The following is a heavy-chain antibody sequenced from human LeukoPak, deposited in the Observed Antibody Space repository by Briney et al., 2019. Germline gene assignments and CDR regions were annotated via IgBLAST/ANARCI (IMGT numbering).Heavy chain of an antibody. Sequence: SETLSLTCTVSGYSISSGYYWGWIRQPPGKGLEWIGSIYHSGSTYYNPSLKSRVTISVDTSKNQFSLKLSSVTAADTAVYYCARAEPSIAFDYWGQGTLDTVSS. D-gene: IGHD3-3*02. J-gene: IGHJ4*02. CDR2: IYHSGST. V-gene: IGHV4-38-2*02. CDR1: GYSISSGYY. CDR3: ARAEPSIAFDY.